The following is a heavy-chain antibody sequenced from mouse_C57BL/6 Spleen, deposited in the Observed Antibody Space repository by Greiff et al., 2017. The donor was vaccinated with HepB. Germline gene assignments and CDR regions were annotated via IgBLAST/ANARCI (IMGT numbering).Heavy chain of an antibody. CDR3: ARGDDYENYAMDY. V-gene: IGHV5-4*01. D-gene: IGHD2-4*01. CDR1: GFTFSSYA. Sequence: EVQVVESGGGLVKPGGSLKLSCAASGFTFSSYAMSWVRQTPEKRLEWVATISDGGSYTYYPDNVKGRFTISRDNAKNNLYLQMSHLKSEDTAMYYCARGDDYENYAMDYWGQGTSVTVSS. CDR2: ISDGGSYT. J-gene: IGHJ4*01.